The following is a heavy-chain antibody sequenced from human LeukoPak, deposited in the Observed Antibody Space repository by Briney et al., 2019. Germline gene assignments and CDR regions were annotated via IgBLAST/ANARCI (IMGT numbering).Heavy chain of an antibody. J-gene: IGHJ3*02. Sequence: SETLSLTCTVSDDSISDYYRGWIRQPPGKGLEWIGYFHNSGTSTYNPSLKSRVTISADTSKNQFSLKLNSLTTADTAVYYCTRGAGGSYGIWGQGTVVTVSS. V-gene: IGHV4-59*01. D-gene: IGHD3-16*01. CDR2: FHNSGTS. CDR3: TRGAGGSYGI. CDR1: DDSISDYY.